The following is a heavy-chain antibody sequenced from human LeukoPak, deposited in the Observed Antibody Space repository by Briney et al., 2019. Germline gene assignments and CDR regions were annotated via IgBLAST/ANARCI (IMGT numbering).Heavy chain of an antibody. CDR2: INPSGGST. CDR3: ARGGEGTMVRGVIIKGNYMDV. CDR1: GYTFTSYY. Sequence: ASVKVSCKASGYTFTSYYMHWVRQAPGQGLESMGIINPSGGSTSYAQKFQGRVTMTRNTSISTAYMELSSLRSEDTAVYYCARGGEGTMVRGVIIKGNYMDVWGKGTTVTISS. V-gene: IGHV1-46*01. D-gene: IGHD3-10*01. J-gene: IGHJ6*03.